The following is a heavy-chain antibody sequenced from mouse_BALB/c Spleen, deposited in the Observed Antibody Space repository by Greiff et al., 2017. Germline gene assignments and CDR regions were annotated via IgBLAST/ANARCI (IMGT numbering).Heavy chain of an antibody. J-gene: IGHJ2*01. D-gene: IGHD2-4*01. Sequence: EVHLVESGPELVKPGASVKISCKASGYTFTDYNMHWVKQSHGKSLEWIGYIYPYNGGTGYNQKFKSKATLTVDNSSSTAYMELRSLTSEDSAVYYCAFYYDYESYFDYWGQGTTLTVSS. CDR3: AFYYDYESYFDY. CDR2: IYPYNGGT. CDR1: GYTFTDYN. V-gene: IGHV1S29*02.